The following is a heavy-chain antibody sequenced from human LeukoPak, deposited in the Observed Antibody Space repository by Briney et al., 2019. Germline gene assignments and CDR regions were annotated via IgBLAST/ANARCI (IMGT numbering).Heavy chain of an antibody. CDR2: IRGSGGST. D-gene: IGHD3-22*01. V-gene: IGHV3-23*01. CDR1: GFTFSSNA. Sequence: PGGSLRLSCAASGFTFSSNAMSWVRQAPGKGLEWVSAIRGSGGSTSYADSVKGRFTISRDNSENTLYLQINSLRAEDTAVYYCAKANYDSSAYYWSDWGQGTLVTVSS. J-gene: IGHJ4*02. CDR3: AKANYDSSAYYWSD.